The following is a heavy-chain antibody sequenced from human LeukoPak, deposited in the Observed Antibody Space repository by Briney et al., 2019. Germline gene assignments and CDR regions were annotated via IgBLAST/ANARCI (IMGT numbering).Heavy chain of an antibody. CDR1: GGSISSGSYY. D-gene: IGHD3-22*01. J-gene: IGHJ4*02. CDR2: IYTSGST. V-gene: IGHV4-61*02. CDR3: AREFYYDSSGYYSVYFDY. Sequence: SETLSLTCTVSGGSISSGSYYWSWTRQPAGTGLEWIGRIYTSGSTNYNPSLKSRVTISVDTSKNQFSLKLSSVTAADTGVYYCAREFYYDSSGYYSVYFDYWGQGTLVTVSS.